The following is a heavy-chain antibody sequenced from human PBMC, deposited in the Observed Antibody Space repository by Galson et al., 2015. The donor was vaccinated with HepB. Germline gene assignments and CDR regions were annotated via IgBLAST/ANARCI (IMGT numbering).Heavy chain of an antibody. J-gene: IGHJ3*02. CDR3: ATIKVGFCITTRCKADDFDI. V-gene: IGHV1-46*01. CDR2: INPSGGRT. CDR1: GYTFSTYY. Sequence: SVKVSCKASGYTFSTYYIHWVRQAPGQGLEWMGIINPSGGRTNYAQKFQDRVTMTRDTSTSTVYMQLSSLRSEDTAVYYSATIKVGFCITTRCKADDFDIWGQGTMVTVSS. D-gene: IGHD2-2*01.